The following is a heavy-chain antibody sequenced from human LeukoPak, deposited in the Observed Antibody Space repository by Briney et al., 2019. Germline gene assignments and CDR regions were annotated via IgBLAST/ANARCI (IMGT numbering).Heavy chain of an antibody. D-gene: IGHD6-13*01. CDR1: GDSISSYS. CDR3: ARDPPQPGITAAGYFDL. CDR2: VYYSGST. V-gene: IGHV4-59*01. Sequence: SETLSLTCTVSGDSISSYSWSWIRQPPGKGLEWIGYVYYSGSTNYNPSLKSRVTISADTSKNQFSLKVRSVTAADTAAYYCARDPPQPGITAAGYFDLWGRGTLVTVSS. J-gene: IGHJ2*01.